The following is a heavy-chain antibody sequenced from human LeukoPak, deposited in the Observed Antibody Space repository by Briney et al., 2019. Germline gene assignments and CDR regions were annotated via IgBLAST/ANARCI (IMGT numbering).Heavy chain of an antibody. V-gene: IGHV3-23*01. CDR2: ISDSGGST. CDR1: GLTFSSYA. Sequence: GGSLRLSCAASGLTFSSYAMSWVRQAPGKGLEWVSAISDSGGSTYYADSVKGRFTISRDNSKNTLYLQMNSLRAEDTAVYYCAKDSPYYYGSGSNPGWFDPWGQGTLVTVSS. J-gene: IGHJ5*02. CDR3: AKDSPYYYGSGSNPGWFDP. D-gene: IGHD3-10*01.